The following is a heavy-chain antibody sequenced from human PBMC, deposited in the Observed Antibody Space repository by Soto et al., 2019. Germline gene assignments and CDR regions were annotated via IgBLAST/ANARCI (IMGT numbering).Heavy chain of an antibody. CDR3: ARRGIAAGYYYYGMDV. CDR1: GFTFSSYA. D-gene: IGHD6-13*01. V-gene: IGHV3-30-3*01. CDR2: ISYDGSNK. J-gene: IGHJ6*02. Sequence: QVQPVESGGGVVQPGRSLRLSCAASGFTFSSYAMHWVRQAPGKGLEWVAVISYDGSNKYYADSVKGRFTISRDNSKNTLYLQMNSLRAEDTAVYYCARRGIAAGYYYYGMDVWGQGTTVTVSS.